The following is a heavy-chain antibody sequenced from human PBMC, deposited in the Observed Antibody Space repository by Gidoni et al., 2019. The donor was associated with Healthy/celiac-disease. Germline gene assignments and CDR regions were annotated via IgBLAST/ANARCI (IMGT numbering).Heavy chain of an antibody. CDR3: ARDGYSGSYYSDATGLYYYYGMDV. V-gene: IGHV3-30-3*01. D-gene: IGHD1-26*01. J-gene: IGHJ6*02. CDR1: GFTFSSSS. Sequence: QVQLVESGGGVVQPGRSLRLSCAASGFTFSSSSMHWVRQAPGKGLVWVSVISYDGSNKYYADSVKGRFTISRDNSKSTVYLQMNSLRAEDTAVYYCARDGYSGSYYSDATGLYYYYGMDVWGQGTTVTVSS. CDR2: ISYDGSNK.